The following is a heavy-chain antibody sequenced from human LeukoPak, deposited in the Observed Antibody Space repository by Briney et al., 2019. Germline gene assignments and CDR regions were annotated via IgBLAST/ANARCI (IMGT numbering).Heavy chain of an antibody. CDR1: GFTFSTYE. J-gene: IGHJ6*02. CDR2: IWYDGSNK. CDR3: ARTIYYGRIYGMDV. V-gene: IGHV3-33*08. D-gene: IGHD3-10*01. Sequence: SGGSLKLSCAASGFTFSTYEMNWVRQAPGKGLEWVAVIWYDGSNKYYADSVKGRFTISRDNSKNTLYLQMNSLRAEDTAVYYCARTIYYGRIYGMDVWGQGTTVTVSS.